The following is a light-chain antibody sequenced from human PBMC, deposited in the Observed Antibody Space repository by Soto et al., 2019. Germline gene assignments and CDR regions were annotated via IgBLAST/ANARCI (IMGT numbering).Light chain of an antibody. CDR2: AAS. CDR3: EQYHTFPWT. V-gene: IGKV1-16*02. J-gene: IGKJ1*01. CDR1: QGISNY. Sequence: DIQMTQSPSSLSASVGDRVTISCRASQGISNYLSWFQQNPGKTPKSLIYAASNLQSGVPSNFSVSGSGADFTLTIGGLQPEDFETYSCEQYHTFPWTLGQGTKVQI.